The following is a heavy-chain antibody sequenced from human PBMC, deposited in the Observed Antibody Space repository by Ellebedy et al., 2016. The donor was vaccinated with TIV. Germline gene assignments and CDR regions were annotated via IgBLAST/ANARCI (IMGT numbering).Heavy chain of an antibody. V-gene: IGHV3-48*01. D-gene: IGHD6-13*01. CDR3: AREMRSPDWTKSNWYGALDN. CDR2: ISGSTASV. CDR1: GFTFSIYS. J-gene: IGHJ4*02. Sequence: GESLKISCAASGFTFSIYSMNWVRQAPGKGLEWVSYISGSTASVYYAASVKGRFTISRDKATNSLFLQMTSLRADDTAVYYCAREMRSPDWTKSNWYGALDNWGQGTLVTVAS.